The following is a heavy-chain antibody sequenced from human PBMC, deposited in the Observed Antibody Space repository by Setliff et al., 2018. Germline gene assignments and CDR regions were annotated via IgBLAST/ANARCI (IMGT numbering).Heavy chain of an antibody. CDR3: VKDVVGYSSTWPKGDYFDY. V-gene: IGHV3-23*01. Sequence: PGGSLRLSCAASGFTFNTYAMSWVRQPPGKGLEWVSSISDTALGIYYADSVRGRFTISRDNSKKTLYLQMNSLRAEDTAVYYCVKDVVGYSSTWPKGDYFDYWGQGTLVTVSS. CDR1: GFTFNTYA. CDR2: ISDTALGI. D-gene: IGHD6-13*01. J-gene: IGHJ4*02.